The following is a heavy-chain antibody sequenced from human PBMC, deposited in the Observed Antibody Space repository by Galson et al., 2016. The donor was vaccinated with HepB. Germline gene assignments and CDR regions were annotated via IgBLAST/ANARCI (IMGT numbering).Heavy chain of an antibody. Sequence: SLRLSCAASGFSFSDYAMSWVRQGPGKRLEWVSTISSDGDNKHELDSVKGRFTVSRDNSKNTLDLQMNSLRAKDTAVYYCTNDVGLVMFGLWGRGTLVTVSS. V-gene: IGHV3-23*01. CDR1: GFSFSDYA. J-gene: IGHJ4*02. D-gene: IGHD2/OR15-2a*01. CDR3: TNDVGLVMFGL. CDR2: ISSDGDNK.